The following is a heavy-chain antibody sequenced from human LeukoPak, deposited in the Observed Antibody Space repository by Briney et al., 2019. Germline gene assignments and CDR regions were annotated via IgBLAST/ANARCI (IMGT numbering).Heavy chain of an antibody. CDR3: ARALWYLGFDY. Sequence: SETLSLTCTVSGGSISSGSYYWSWIRQPAGKGLEWIGRIYTSGSTNYNPSLKSRVTISVDTSKNQFSLKLSSVTAADTAVYYCARALWYLGFDYWGQGTLVTVSS. V-gene: IGHV4-61*02. CDR2: IYTSGST. CDR1: GGSISSGSYY. J-gene: IGHJ4*02. D-gene: IGHD2-15*01.